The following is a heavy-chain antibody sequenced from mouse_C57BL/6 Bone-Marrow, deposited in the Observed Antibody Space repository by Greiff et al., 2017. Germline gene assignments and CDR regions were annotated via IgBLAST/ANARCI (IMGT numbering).Heavy chain of an antibody. D-gene: IGHD1-1*01. CDR3: ARGGSYYYGSSGFAY. CDR1: GYTFTSYG. Sequence: VQLVESGAELARPGASVKLSCKASGYTFTSYGISWVKQRTGQGLEWIGEIYPRSGNTYYNEKFKGKATLTADKSSSTAYMELRSLTSEDSAVYVCARGGSYYYGSSGFAYGGQGTLVTVSA. J-gene: IGHJ3*01. CDR2: IYPRSGNT. V-gene: IGHV1-81*01.